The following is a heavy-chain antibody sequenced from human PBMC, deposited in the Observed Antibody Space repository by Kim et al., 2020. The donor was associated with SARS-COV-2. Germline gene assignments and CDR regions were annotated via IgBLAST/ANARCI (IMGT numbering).Heavy chain of an antibody. D-gene: IGHD3-9*01. V-gene: IGHV3-43*02. J-gene: IGHJ6*02. Sequence: GGSLRLSCAASGFTFDDYAMHWVRQAPGKGLEWVSLISGDGGSTYYADSVKGRFTISRDNSKNSLYLQMNSLRTEDTALYYCAKDIGPLRYFDWLLRTPYYYGMDVWGQGTTVTVSS. CDR2: ISGDGGST. CDR1: GFTFDDYA. CDR3: AKDIGPLRYFDWLLRTPYYYGMDV.